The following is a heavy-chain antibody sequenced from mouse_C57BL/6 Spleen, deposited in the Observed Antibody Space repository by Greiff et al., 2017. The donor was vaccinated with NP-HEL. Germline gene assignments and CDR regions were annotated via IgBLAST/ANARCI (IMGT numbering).Heavy chain of an antibody. CDR3: ARDDGYYDFDY. Sequence: EVKLMESGGGLVKPGGSLKLSCAASGFTFSSYAMSWVRQTPEKRLEWVATISDGGSYTYYPDNVKGRFTISRDNAKNNLYLQMSHLKSEDTAMYYCARDDGYYDFDYWGQGTTLTVSS. V-gene: IGHV5-4*01. CDR1: GFTFSSYA. CDR2: ISDGGSYT. J-gene: IGHJ2*01. D-gene: IGHD2-3*01.